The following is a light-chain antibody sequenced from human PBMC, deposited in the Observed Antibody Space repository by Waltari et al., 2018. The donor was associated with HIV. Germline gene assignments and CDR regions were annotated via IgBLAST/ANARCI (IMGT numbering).Light chain of an antibody. CDR3: SSDAGSKNLVV. V-gene: IGLV2-8*01. J-gene: IGLJ2*01. CDR2: EVT. CDR1: RSDVCCYIY. Sequence: QSALPQPPSSSGSPGHSVTISFPVTRSDVCCYIYVSWYQQHPGKSPNLMIYEVTQRPSGGPDRFSGARSGNTGYLTVSGLQAEDEADYLCSSDAGSKNLVVFGGGTKLTVL.